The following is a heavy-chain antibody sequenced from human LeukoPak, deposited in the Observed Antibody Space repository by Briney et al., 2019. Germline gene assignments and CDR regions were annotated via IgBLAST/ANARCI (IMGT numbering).Heavy chain of an antibody. CDR3: ARGGFPATWYYFDY. V-gene: IGHV3-66*01. D-gene: IGHD2-2*01. J-gene: IGHJ4*02. CDR2: LFSGGST. CDR1: GVTVPGPF. Sequence: GGYLRASCAAAGVTVPGPFMDFVRQAPGKGLEWVSVLFSGGSTYYADSVKGRFTISRDNSKNTLYIQMSSLRAEDTAVYYCARGGFPATWYYFDYWGQGTLVTVSS.